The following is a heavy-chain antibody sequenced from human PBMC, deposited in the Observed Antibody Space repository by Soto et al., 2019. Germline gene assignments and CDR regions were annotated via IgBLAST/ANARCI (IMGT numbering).Heavy chain of an antibody. Sequence: GGSLRLSXAASGFTFSSYGMHWVRQAPGKGLEWVAVIWYDGSNKYYADSVKGRFTISRDNSKNTLYLQMNSLRAEDTAVYYCARAQGSDAFDIWGQGTMVTVSS. CDR1: GFTFSSYG. CDR2: IWYDGSNK. D-gene: IGHD2-15*01. CDR3: ARAQGSDAFDI. V-gene: IGHV3-33*01. J-gene: IGHJ3*02.